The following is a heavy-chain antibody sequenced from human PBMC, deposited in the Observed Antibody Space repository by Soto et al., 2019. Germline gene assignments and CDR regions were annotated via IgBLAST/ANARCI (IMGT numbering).Heavy chain of an antibody. V-gene: IGHV3-30*14. CDR1: GFIFSSYV. Sequence: QVQLVESGGDVVQPGRSLRLSCAAAGFIFSSYVIHWVRQGPGKGLEWVALISNDGNKHYADSVKDRFTISRDKSKNKLDHEMNSLRAEDTGIYYCAREDESSGYAGTFHHWGQGTLGTVSP. J-gene: IGHJ1*01. CDR3: AREDESSGYAGTFHH. CDR2: ISNDGNK. D-gene: IGHD3-22*01.